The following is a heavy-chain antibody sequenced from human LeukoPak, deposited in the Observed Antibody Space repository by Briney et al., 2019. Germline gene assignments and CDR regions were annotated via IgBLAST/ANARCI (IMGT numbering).Heavy chain of an antibody. Sequence: KPSETLSLTCTVSGGSISSSSYYWGWIRQPPGKGLEWIGSIYYSGSTYYNPSLKSRVTISVDTSKNQFSLQLNSVTPEDTAVYYCARDIATNKWELRPPFDYWGQGTLVTVSS. CDR2: IYYSGST. V-gene: IGHV4-39*02. J-gene: IGHJ4*02. D-gene: IGHD1-26*01. CDR1: GGSISSSSYY. CDR3: ARDIATNKWELRPPFDY.